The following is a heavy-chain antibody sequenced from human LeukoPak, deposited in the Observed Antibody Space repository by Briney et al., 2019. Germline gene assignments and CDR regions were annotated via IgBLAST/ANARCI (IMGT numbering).Heavy chain of an antibody. CDR2: ISSSSSYI. V-gene: IGHV3-21*01. CDR3: ASDYDSSGYYGY. CDR1: GITFSSYS. J-gene: IGHJ4*02. D-gene: IGHD3-22*01. Sequence: GGSLRLSCAASGITFSSYSMNWVRQAPGKGLEWVSSISSSSSYIYYADSVKGRFTISRDNAKNSLYLQMNSLRAEDTAVYYCASDYDSSGYYGYWGQGTLVTVSS.